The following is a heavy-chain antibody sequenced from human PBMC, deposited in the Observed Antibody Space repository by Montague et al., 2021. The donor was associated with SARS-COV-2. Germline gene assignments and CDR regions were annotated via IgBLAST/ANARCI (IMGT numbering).Heavy chain of an antibody. Sequence: TLSLTCTVSGGSISRGSYYWSCIRQPAGKGLAWIGRLYTSGSTNYNPSLKSPVTISVDTSKNHFSLKLSSVTAADTAVYYCARDRVDRYSGSRTAYGMDAWGQGTTVSVS. V-gene: IGHV4-61*02. CDR2: LYTSGST. J-gene: IGHJ6*02. CDR1: GGSISRGSYY. CDR3: ARDRVDRYSGSRTAYGMDA. D-gene: IGHD1-26*01.